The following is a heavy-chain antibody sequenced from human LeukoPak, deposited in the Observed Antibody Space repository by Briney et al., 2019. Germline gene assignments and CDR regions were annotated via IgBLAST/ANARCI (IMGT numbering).Heavy chain of an antibody. CDR1: GYTFTSYY. V-gene: IGHV1-46*01. CDR3: ARAAVAGTIYYYYYYMDV. Sequence: ASVKVSCKASGYTFTSYYMHWVGQAPGQGLEWMGIINPSGGSTSYAQKFQGRVTMTRDMSTSTVYMELSSLRSEDTAVYYCARAAVAGTIYYYYYYMDVWGKGTTVTVSS. D-gene: IGHD6-19*01. J-gene: IGHJ6*03. CDR2: INPSGGST.